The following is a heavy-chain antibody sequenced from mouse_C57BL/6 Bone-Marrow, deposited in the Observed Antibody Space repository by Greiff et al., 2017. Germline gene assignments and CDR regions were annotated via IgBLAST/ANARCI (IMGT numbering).Heavy chain of an antibody. V-gene: IGHV14-4*01. CDR3: TTDTPVVSTDY. J-gene: IGHJ2*01. Sequence: VQLQQSGAELVRPGASVKLSCTASGFNIKDDYMHWVKQRPEQGLEWIGWIDPENGDTEYASKFQGKATITADTSSNTADLQLSSLTSEDAAVYYCTTDTPVVSTDYWGQGTTLTVSS. CDR1: GFNIKDDY. D-gene: IGHD1-1*01. CDR2: IDPENGDT.